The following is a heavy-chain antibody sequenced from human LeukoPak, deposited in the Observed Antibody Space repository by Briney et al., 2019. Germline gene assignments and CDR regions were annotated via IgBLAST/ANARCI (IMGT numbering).Heavy chain of an antibody. J-gene: IGHJ4*02. Sequence: PSETLSLTCNVSGGSISGYHWSWIRQPPGKGLEWLGYIYYSGSSNYNPSLKSRVTISVDTSKNQFSLKLSSVTAADTAVYYCARGAQQLVFRGDGPLDYWGQGTLVTVSS. CDR1: GGSISGYH. D-gene: IGHD6-13*01. V-gene: IGHV4-59*01. CDR2: IYYSGSS. CDR3: ARGAQQLVFRGDGPLDY.